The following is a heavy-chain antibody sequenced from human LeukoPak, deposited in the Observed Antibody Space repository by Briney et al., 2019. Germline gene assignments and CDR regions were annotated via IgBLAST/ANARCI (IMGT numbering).Heavy chain of an antibody. J-gene: IGHJ4*02. D-gene: IGHD3-9*01. V-gene: IGHV4-31*03. CDR1: GGSINSGVYY. Sequence: SETLSLTCTVSGGSINSGVYYSSWIRQYPGKGLEWIGSIFYSGSTYYNPSLKSRFTISVDTSKNQFSLKLSSVTAADTAVYYCAREYSDILTGYYLFDSWGQGTLVTVSS. CDR2: IFYSGST. CDR3: AREYSDILTGYYLFDS.